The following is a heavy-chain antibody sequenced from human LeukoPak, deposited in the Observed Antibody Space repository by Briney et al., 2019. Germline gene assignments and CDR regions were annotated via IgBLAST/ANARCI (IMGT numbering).Heavy chain of an antibody. CDR2: ISGSGGST. D-gene: IGHD3-10*01. J-gene: IGHJ4*02. Sequence: GGSLRLSCAASGFTFSSYCMSWVRQAPGKGLEWVSAISGSGGSTYYADSVKGRFTISRDNSKNTLYLQMNSLRAEDTAVYYCAKGKYGSGSSSAFDYWGQGTLVTVSS. CDR3: AKGKYGSGSSSAFDY. CDR1: GFTFSSYC. V-gene: IGHV3-23*01.